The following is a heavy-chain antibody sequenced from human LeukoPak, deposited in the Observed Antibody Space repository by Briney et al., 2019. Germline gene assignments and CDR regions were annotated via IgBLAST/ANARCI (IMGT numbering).Heavy chain of an antibody. V-gene: IGHV3-7*01. J-gene: IGHJ3*01. CDR2: IKQDGSEK. CDR3: ARDGDFWSAQGAFDV. D-gene: IGHD3-3*01. CDR1: GFTFSSYW. Sequence: PGGSLRLSCAASGFTFSSYWMSWVRQAPGKGLEWVANIKQDGSEKYYVDSVKGRFTISRDNAKNSLYLQMNSLRAEDTAVYYCARDGDFWSAQGAFDVWGQGTMVTVYS.